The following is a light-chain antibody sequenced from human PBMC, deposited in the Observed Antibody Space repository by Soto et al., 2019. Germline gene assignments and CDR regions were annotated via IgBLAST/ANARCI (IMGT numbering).Light chain of an antibody. CDR1: STDPATYDL. J-gene: IGLJ2*01. CDR3: CSRL. CDR2: EVP. Sequence: QSALTQPASVSGSPGQSITISCTGTSTDPATYDLVSWYQQHPGKAPQLIIYEVPKRPSGVSARFSGSQSGDTASLTISGLQAADEAYYYCCSRLFGGGTKVTVL. V-gene: IGLV2-23*02.